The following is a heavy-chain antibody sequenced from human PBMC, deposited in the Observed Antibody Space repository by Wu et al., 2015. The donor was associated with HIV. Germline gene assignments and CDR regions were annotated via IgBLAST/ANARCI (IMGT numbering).Heavy chain of an antibody. D-gene: IGHD3-10*01. Sequence: QVHLVQSEAEVKKPGSSVKVSCKASGGTLSRNAIAWVRQAPGEGLEWMGGIIPFFGIANYAQKFQGRVTITADESTSTAYMELSSLRSEDTAVYYXARCYYGSGVITYYYYYMDVWGKGTTGHRSP. CDR1: GGTLSRNA. CDR3: ARCYYGSGVITYYYYYMDV. J-gene: IGHJ6*03. CDR2: IIPFFGIA. V-gene: IGHV1-69*12.